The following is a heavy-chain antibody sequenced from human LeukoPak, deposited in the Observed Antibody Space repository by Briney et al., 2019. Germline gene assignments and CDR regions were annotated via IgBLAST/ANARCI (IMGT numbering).Heavy chain of an antibody. D-gene: IGHD6-6*01. Sequence: GGSLRLSCAASGFTFSTYAMSWVRQTPGKGLEWVSAISGSGGSTYYADSVKGRFTISRDNSKNTLYLQMNSLRAEDTAVYYCAKEFAAASSSDAFDIWGQGTMVTVSS. V-gene: IGHV3-23*01. CDR1: GFTFSTYA. CDR2: ISGSGGST. J-gene: IGHJ3*02. CDR3: AKEFAAASSSDAFDI.